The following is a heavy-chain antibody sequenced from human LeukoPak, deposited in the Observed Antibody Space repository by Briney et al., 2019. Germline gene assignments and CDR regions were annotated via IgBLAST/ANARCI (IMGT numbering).Heavy chain of an antibody. V-gene: IGHV4-38-2*02. Sequence: SETLSLTCTVSGYSISSGYYWGWIRQPPGKGLEWIGSIYHSGSTYYNPSLKSRVTISVDTSKNQFSLKLSSVTAADTAVYYCARSWFPDIWGQGTMVTVSS. CDR3: ARSWFPDI. D-gene: IGHD3-10*01. CDR1: GYSISSGYY. J-gene: IGHJ3*02. CDR2: IYHSGST.